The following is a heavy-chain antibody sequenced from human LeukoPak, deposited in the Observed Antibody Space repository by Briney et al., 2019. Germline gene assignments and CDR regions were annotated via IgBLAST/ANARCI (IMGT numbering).Heavy chain of an antibody. J-gene: IGHJ4*02. Sequence: GGSLRLSCVASTFTVSTNSMSWVRQAPGKGLEWVSVIYGGGSTYYADSVKGRFTISRDNSKNTLYLQMNSLRAEDTAVYYCARKRATPPYYFDYWGQGTLVTVSS. CDR2: IYGGGST. CDR3: ARKRATPPYYFDY. V-gene: IGHV3-53*01. CDR1: TFTVSTNS. D-gene: IGHD2-15*01.